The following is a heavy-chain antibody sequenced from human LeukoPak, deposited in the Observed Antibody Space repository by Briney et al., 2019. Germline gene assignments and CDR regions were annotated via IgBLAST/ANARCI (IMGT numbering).Heavy chain of an antibody. J-gene: IGHJ3*02. CDR1: GHTFTNYG. CDR3: ARVNFLPGFSSGGAFDI. CDR2: ISAYNGYT. V-gene: IGHV1-18*01. D-gene: IGHD6-19*01. Sequence: GASVKVSCKASGHTFTNYGVSWVRQAPGQGLEWMGWISAYNGYTNYAQKFQYRVTMTTDTSTSTAYMELRSLTSDDTAVYYCARVNFLPGFSSGGAFDIWGQGTMVTVSS.